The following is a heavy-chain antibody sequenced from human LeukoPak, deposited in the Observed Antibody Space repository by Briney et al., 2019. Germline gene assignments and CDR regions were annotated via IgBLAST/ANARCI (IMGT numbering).Heavy chain of an antibody. CDR2: ISSSSSYI. CDR3: AREPRPIAAVALFDY. CDR1: GFTFSSYS. Sequence: GGSLRLSCAASGFTFSSYSMNWVRQAPGKGLEWVSSISSSSSYIYYADSVKGRFTISRDNAKNSLYLQMNSLRAEDTAVYYCAREPRPIAAVALFDYWGQGTLVTVSS. D-gene: IGHD6-13*01. J-gene: IGHJ4*02. V-gene: IGHV3-21*01.